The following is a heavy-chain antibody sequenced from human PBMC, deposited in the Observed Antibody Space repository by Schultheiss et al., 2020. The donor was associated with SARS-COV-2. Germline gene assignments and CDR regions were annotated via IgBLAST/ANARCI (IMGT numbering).Heavy chain of an antibody. CDR3: ELRFLEPPRPGSFRYYGMDV. CDR2: ISSSGSTI. Sequence: GESLKISCAASGFTFSSYEMNWVRQAPGKGLEWVSYISSSGSTIYYADSVKGRFTISRDNAKNSLYLQMNSLRAEDTAVYYCELRFLEPPRPGSFRYYGMDVWGQGTTVTVAS. V-gene: IGHV3-48*03. CDR1: GFTFSSYE. D-gene: IGHD3-3*01. J-gene: IGHJ6*02.